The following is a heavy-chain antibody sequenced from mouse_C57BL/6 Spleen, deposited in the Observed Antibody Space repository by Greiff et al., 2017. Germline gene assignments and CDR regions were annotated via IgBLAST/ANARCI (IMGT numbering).Heavy chain of an antibody. D-gene: IGHD2-14*01. J-gene: IGHJ1*03. V-gene: IGHV1-64*01. CDR1: GYTFTSYW. Sequence: QVQLQQPGAELVKPGASVKLSCKASGYTFTSYWMHWVKQRPGQGLEWIGMIHPNSGSTNYNEKFKSKATLTVDKSSSTAYMQLSSLTSEDSAVYYCARWGIGDGGYFDVWGTGTTVTVSS. CDR2: IHPNSGST. CDR3: ARWGIGDGGYFDV.